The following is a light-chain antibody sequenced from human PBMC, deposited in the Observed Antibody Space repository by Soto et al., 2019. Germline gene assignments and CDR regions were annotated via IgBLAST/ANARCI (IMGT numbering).Light chain of an antibody. V-gene: IGKV3-20*01. Sequence: EIVLTQSPGTLSLSPGERATLSCRASQSVSSSYLAWYQQKPGQAPRLLIYGAYSRATCIPDRFSGSGSGTDFTVNISRLEPEDFAVYYCQQYGSSLWTFSQGTKVEIK. J-gene: IGKJ1*01. CDR1: QSVSSSY. CDR2: GAY. CDR3: QQYGSSLWT.